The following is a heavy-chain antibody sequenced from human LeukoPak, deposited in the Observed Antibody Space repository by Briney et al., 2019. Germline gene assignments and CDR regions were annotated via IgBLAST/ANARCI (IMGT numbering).Heavy chain of an antibody. D-gene: IGHD3-10*01. J-gene: IGHJ4*02. V-gene: IGHV1-69*13. CDR3: ARDYGSGSYSPY. CDR2: IIPIFGTA. Sequence: SVKVSCKASGGTFSSYAISWVRQAPGQGLEWMGGIIPIFGTANYAQKFQGRVTITADESTSTAYMELSSLRSEDTAVYYCARDYGSGSYSPYWGQGTLVTVSS. CDR1: GGTFSSYA.